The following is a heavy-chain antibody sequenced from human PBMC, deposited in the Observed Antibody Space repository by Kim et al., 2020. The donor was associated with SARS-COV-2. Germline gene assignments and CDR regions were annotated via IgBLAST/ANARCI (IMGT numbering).Heavy chain of an antibody. V-gene: IGHV1-2*02. CDR2: INPNSGGT. CDR3: AREEKSSGWYIDY. D-gene: IGHD6-19*01. Sequence: ASVKVSCKASGYTFTGYYMHWVRQAPGQGLEWMGWINPNSGGTNYAQKFQGRVTMTRDTSISTAYMELSRLRSDDTAVYYCAREEKSSGWYIDYWGQGTLVTVSS. J-gene: IGHJ4*02. CDR1: GYTFTGYY.